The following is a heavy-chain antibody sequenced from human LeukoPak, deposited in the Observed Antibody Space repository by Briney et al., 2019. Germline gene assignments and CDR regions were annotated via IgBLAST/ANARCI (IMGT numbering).Heavy chain of an antibody. D-gene: IGHD1-14*01. CDR3: AREVWGPEY. V-gene: IGHV3-7*01. CDR2: IKQDGSDK. CDR1: GFTFTKYW. J-gene: IGHJ4*02. Sequence: GGSLRLSCAASGFTFTKYWMTWVRQAPGKGLEWVGNIKQDGSDKNYMDSVKGRFTVSRDNTKNSVYLQMSSLRAEDTAVYYCAREVWGPEYWGQGTLVTVSS.